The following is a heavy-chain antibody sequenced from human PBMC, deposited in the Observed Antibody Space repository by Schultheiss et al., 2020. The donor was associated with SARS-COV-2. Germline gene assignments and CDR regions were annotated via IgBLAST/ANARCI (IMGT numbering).Heavy chain of an antibody. CDR1: GFTFSSYG. CDR3: AKAFGHYYGSGSYDY. D-gene: IGHD3-10*01. Sequence: GGSLRLSCAASGFTFSSYGMHWVRQAPGKGLEWVAVISYDGSNKYYADSVKGRFTISRDNSKNTLYLQMNSLRAEDTAVYYCAKAFGHYYGSGSYDYWGQGTLVTVSS. J-gene: IGHJ4*02. V-gene: IGHV3-30*18. CDR2: ISYDGSNK.